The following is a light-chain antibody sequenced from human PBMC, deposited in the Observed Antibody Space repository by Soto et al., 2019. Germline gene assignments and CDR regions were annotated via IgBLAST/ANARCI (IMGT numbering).Light chain of an antibody. CDR3: QTWGTGFSVV. V-gene: IGLV4-69*01. CDR1: SGHSSYA. Sequence: QSVLTQSPSASASLGASVKLTCTLSSGHSSYAIAWHQQQPEKGPRYLMKLNSHGSHNKGDGIPDRFSGSSSGAERYLTISSLQSEDEADYYCQTWGTGFSVVFGGGTKVTVL. CDR2: LNSHGSH. J-gene: IGLJ2*01.